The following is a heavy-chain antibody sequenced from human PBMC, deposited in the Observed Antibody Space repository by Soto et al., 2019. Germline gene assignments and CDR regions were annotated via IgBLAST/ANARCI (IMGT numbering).Heavy chain of an antibody. Sequence: EVVLVQSGGALVQPGGSLRLSRAASGFPFSAYNMNWVRQAPGKGLEWISYISSSGTTIYYADSVKGRFSFSRDNAKNSLYLQMNSLRDEDTAVYYCARDRGTVTNDVGQDYGMDVWGQGTTVTVSS. V-gene: IGHV3-48*02. CDR2: ISSSGTTI. CDR1: GFPFSAYN. D-gene: IGHD4-17*01. CDR3: ARDRGTVTNDVGQDYGMDV. J-gene: IGHJ6*02.